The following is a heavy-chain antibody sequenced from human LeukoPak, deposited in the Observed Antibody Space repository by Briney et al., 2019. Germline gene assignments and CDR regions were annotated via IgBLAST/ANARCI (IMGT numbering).Heavy chain of an antibody. CDR1: GGSFSGYY. CDR3: ARHRRFGESHDY. V-gene: IGHV4-34*01. D-gene: IGHD3-10*01. Sequence: SETLSLTCAVYGGSFSGYYWSWIRQPPGKGLEWIGEINHSGSTNYNPSLKSRVTISVDTSKNQFSLKLSSVTAADTAVYYCARHRRFGESHDYWGQGTLVTVSS. J-gene: IGHJ4*02. CDR2: INHSGST.